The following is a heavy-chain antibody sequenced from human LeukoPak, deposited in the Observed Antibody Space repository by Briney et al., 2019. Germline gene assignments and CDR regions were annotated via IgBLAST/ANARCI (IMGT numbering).Heavy chain of an antibody. CDR1: GGSISSNIYH. J-gene: IGHJ4*02. Sequence: SETLSLTCTVSGGSISSNIYHWGWIRQPPGKGLEWIGSIYYSGSTYYNPSLKSRVTIFVDPSKNQFSLKLSSVTAADTAVYFCARGGYRYDSSRSFSRYAYWGRGTLVTVSS. V-gene: IGHV4-39*01. D-gene: IGHD3-22*01. CDR3: ARGGYRYDSSRSFSRYAY. CDR2: IYYSGST.